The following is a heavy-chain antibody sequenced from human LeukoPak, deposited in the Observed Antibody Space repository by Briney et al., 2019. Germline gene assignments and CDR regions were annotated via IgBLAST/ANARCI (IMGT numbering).Heavy chain of an antibody. CDR3: AFSEVGTTKVFDY. J-gene: IGHJ4*01. V-gene: IGHV4-4*07. CDR2: ISTNGDT. CDR1: GDSIRNYY. Sequence: PSETLSLTCTVSGDSIRNYYWSLIRQPAGKALYWIGRISTNGDTNYNPSLNSRVTMSIDESRNQFSLKLNSVTAADTAVYYCAFSEVGTTKVFDYWGQGLVVTVSS. D-gene: IGHD1-26*01.